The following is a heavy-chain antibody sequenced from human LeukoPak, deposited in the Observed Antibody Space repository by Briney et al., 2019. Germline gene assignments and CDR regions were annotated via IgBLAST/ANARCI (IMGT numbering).Heavy chain of an antibody. V-gene: IGHV1-2*02. CDR1: GYTFTSYY. CDR3: ARSDHYYYYYMDV. J-gene: IGHJ6*03. CDR2: INPNSGGT. Sequence: ASVKVSCKASGYTFTSYYMHWVRQAPGQGLEWMGWINPNSGGTNYAQKFQGRVTMTRDTSISTAYMELSRLTSDDTAVYYCARSDHYYYYYMDVWGKGTTVTVS.